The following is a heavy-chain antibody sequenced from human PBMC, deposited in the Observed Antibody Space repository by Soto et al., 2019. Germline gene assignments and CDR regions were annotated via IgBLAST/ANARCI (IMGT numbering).Heavy chain of an antibody. J-gene: IGHJ3*02. Sequence: ASGEVCCKASGYTLTSYGISWVRQAPGQGLEWMGWISAYNGNTNYAQKLQGRGTMTTDTSTSTAYMELRSLGSDDTAVYSSAREYSSGWSVRVLTFDIWGQGTMVTVS. CDR1: GYTLTSYG. CDR3: AREYSSGWSVRVLTFDI. CDR2: ISAYNGNT. V-gene: IGHV1-18*01. D-gene: IGHD6-19*01.